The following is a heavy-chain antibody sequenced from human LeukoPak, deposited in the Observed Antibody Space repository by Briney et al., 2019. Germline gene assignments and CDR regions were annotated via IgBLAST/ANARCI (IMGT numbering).Heavy chain of an antibody. CDR1: GFTFSSYG. D-gene: IGHD5-24*01. CDR2: IWYDGSNK. CDR3: ARGVGLQLDY. Sequence: TGGSLRLSCAASGFTFSSYGMHWARQAPGKGLEWVAVIWYDGSNKYYADSVRGRFTISRDNSKNTLYLQMNSLRAEDTAVYYCARGVGLQLDYWGQGTLVTVSS. V-gene: IGHV3-33*01. J-gene: IGHJ4*02.